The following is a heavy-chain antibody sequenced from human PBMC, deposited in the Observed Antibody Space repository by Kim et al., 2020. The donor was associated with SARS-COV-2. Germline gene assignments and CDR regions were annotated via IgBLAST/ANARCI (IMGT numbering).Heavy chain of an antibody. CDR2: IYTGIA. Sequence: SETLSLTCSVSGGSINSYYWSWIRQPAGEGLEWIGRIYTGIANYNPSLKSRVTMSLDTSKNQFSLKVNSVTAADTAVYYCARGPGAARAAHHHFVDWGQG. V-gene: IGHV4-4*07. J-gene: IGHJ4*02. CDR3: ARGPGAARAAHHHFVD. CDR1: GGSINSYY. D-gene: IGHD6-6*01.